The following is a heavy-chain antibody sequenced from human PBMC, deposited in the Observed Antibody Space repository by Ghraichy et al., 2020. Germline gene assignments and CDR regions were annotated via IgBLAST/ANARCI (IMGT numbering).Heavy chain of an antibody. CDR3: ARGRIYCSSTSCYSLGGMDV. Sequence: ASVKVSCKASGYTFTSYYMHWVRQAPGQGLEWMGIINPSGGSTSYAQKFQGRVTMTRDTSTSTVYMELSSLRSEDTAVYYCARGRIYCSSTSCYSLGGMDVWGQGTTVTVSS. CDR2: INPSGGST. D-gene: IGHD2-2*01. V-gene: IGHV1-46*01. J-gene: IGHJ6*02. CDR1: GYTFTSYY.